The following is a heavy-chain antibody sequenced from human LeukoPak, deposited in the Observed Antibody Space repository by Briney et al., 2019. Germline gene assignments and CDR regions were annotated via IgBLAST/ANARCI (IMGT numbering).Heavy chain of an antibody. J-gene: IGHJ4*02. CDR1: GYTFTGYY. CDR2: INPNSGGT. V-gene: IGHV1-2*02. CDR3: ARVDSSGYYKIDF. D-gene: IGHD3-22*01. Sequence: GASVKVSCKASGYTFTGYYMHWVRQAPGQGLEWMGWINPNSGGTNYAQKFQGRVAMTRDTSISTAYMELSRLRSDDTAVYYCARVDSSGYYKIDFWGQGTLVTVSS.